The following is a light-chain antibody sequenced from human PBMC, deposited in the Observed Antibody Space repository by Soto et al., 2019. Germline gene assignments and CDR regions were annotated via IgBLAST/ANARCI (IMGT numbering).Light chain of an antibody. J-gene: IGKJ1*01. CDR2: GAS. CDR3: QKYNSAPWT. CDR1: QTVHTN. Sequence: ETVMTQSPATLSVSPGDRVTLSCRASQTVHTNLAWFQQKPGQAPKLLIYGASTRDTGVPARFTGSGSGTEFTLTISSLQSEDVATYYCQKYNSAPWTFGQGTKVDIK. V-gene: IGKV3-15*01.